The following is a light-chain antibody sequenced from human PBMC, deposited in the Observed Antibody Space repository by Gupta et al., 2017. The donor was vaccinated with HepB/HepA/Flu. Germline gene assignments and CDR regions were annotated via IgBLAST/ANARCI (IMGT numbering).Light chain of an antibody. CDR2: TNN. CDR1: SSNIGTNP. Sequence: QSVLTQPPSASGTPGQRVTLSCSGSSSNIGTNPVYWYQQLPGTAPRLLIFTNNQRPSGVPDRFSGSKSGTSASLAISGLRAEDEADYYCSTWDDSLTGFVIFGGGTKLTVL. CDR3: STWDDSLTGFVI. V-gene: IGLV1-47*01. J-gene: IGLJ2*01.